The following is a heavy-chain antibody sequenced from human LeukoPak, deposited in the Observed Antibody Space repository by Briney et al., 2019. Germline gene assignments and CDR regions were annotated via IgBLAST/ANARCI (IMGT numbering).Heavy chain of an antibody. CDR2: ISYDGSNK. CDR3: ARVAPDYYDPGDY. D-gene: IGHD3-22*01. CDR1: GFTFSSYA. J-gene: IGHJ4*02. V-gene: IGHV3-30-3*01. Sequence: GGSLRLSCAASGFTFSSYAMHWVRQAPGKGLEWVAVISYDGSNKYYADSVKGRFTISRDNSKNTLYLQMNSLRAADTAVYYCARVAPDYYDPGDYWGQGTLVTVSS.